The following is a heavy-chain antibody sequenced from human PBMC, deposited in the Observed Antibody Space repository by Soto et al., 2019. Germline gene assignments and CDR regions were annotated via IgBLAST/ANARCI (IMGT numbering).Heavy chain of an antibody. J-gene: IGHJ6*02. V-gene: IGHV5-10-1*01. CDR3: ASLAGDTAMAPGLYYYYGMDV. CDR2: IDPSDSYT. D-gene: IGHD5-18*01. Sequence: AXESLKSSWQCSENSFTSYWISLVLQMPGKGLEWMGRIDPSDSYTNYSPSFQGHVTTSADKSISTAYLQWSSLKASDTAMYYCASLAGDTAMAPGLYYYYGMDVWGQGTTVTVSS. CDR1: ENSFTSYW.